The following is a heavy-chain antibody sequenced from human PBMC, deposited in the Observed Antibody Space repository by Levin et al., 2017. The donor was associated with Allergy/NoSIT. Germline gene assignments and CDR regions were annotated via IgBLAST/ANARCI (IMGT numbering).Heavy chain of an antibody. CDR2: IKQDGSEK. J-gene: IGHJ3*02. D-gene: IGHD2-2*01. Sequence: HPGGSLRLSCAVSGFTFSTYWMSWVRQAPGKGLEWVANIKQDGSEKYYVDSVKGRFTISRDNAKNSLYLQMNSLRAEDTAVYYCARDPARLGKDAFDIWGQGTMITVSS. CDR3: ARDPARLGKDAFDI. V-gene: IGHV3-7*01. CDR1: GFTFSTYW.